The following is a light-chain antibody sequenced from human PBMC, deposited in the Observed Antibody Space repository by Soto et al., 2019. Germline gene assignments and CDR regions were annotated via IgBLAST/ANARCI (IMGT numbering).Light chain of an antibody. CDR1: QNVNAN. J-gene: IGKJ1*01. Sequence: EVVMTQSPATLSVSPGERATLSCRASQNVNANLAWYQQKPGQAPRLLIHGASTRATGIPARFSGSGFGTEFILTISSLQFEDLAVYYCQQYTTWLWTFGQGTKVEGK. CDR3: QQYTTWLWT. CDR2: GAS. V-gene: IGKV3-15*01.